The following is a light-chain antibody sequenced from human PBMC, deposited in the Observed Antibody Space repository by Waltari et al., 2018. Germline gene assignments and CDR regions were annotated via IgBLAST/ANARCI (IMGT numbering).Light chain of an antibody. CDR2: EVS. V-gene: IGLV2-8*01. CDR1: SSDVGGYNY. J-gene: IGLJ2*01. CDR3: SSYAGSNNLYVV. Sequence: QSALTQPPSASGSPGQSVTISCTGTSSDVGGYNYVSWYQQHPGKAPKLMIYEVSKRPSVVPDRFSGSKSGNTASLTVSVLQAEDEADYYCSSYAGSNNLYVVFGGGTKLTVL.